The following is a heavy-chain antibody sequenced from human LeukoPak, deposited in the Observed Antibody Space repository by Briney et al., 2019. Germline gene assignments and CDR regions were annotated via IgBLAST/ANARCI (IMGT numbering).Heavy chain of an antibody. CDR1: GGSISSYY. Sequence: SETLSVTCTVSGGSISSYYWSWIRQPPGKGLEWIGYIYYSGSTNYNPSLKSRVTISVDTSKNQFSLKLSSVTAADTAVYYCARLKRGYCTNGVCSGRYYYGMDVWGQGTTVTVSS. J-gene: IGHJ6*02. V-gene: IGHV4-59*08. CDR2: IYYSGST. CDR3: ARLKRGYCTNGVCSGRYYYGMDV. D-gene: IGHD2-8*01.